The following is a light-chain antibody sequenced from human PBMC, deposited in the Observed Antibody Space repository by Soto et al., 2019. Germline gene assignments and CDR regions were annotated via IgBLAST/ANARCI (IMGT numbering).Light chain of an antibody. V-gene: IGKV3D-15*01. J-gene: IGKJ2*01. CDR1: QSVSSD. Sequence: EIVMTQSPATLSVSPGERATLSCTASQSVSSDLAWYQQKPGQAPRLLISGASIRATGIPARFSGSGSGTEFTLTISSLQSEDVALYFCQQYHDWFRYTFGQGTKLEIK. CDR3: QQYHDWFRYT. CDR2: GAS.